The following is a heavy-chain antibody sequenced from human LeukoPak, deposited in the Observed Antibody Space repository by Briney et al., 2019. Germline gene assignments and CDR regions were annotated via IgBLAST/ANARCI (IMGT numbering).Heavy chain of an antibody. Sequence: PSETLSLTCTVSGGSISSSSYYWGWIRQPPGKGLEWIGSIYYSGSTYYNPSLKSRVTISVDTSKNQFSLKLSSVTAADTAVYYCASGGDYYYYGMDVWGQGTTVTVSS. J-gene: IGHJ6*02. CDR3: ASGGDYYYYGMDV. CDR2: IYYSGST. D-gene: IGHD3-16*01. CDR1: GGSISSSSYY. V-gene: IGHV4-39*01.